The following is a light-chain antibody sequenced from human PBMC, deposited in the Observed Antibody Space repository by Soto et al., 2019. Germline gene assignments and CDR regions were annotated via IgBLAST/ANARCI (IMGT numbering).Light chain of an antibody. V-gene: IGKV3-20*01. Sequence: EIVLTQSPGTLSLSPGERATLSCRASQSVSSSYLAWYQQKPGQAPRLLIYGASSRATGIPDRFSGSGSGTDFTLTISRLEPEDFAVYYCQQYGSHPWTFGHGTKVDIK. CDR2: GAS. CDR1: QSVSSSY. CDR3: QQYGSHPWT. J-gene: IGKJ1*01.